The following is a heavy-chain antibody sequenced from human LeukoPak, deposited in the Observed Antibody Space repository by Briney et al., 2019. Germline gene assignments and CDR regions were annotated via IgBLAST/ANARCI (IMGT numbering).Heavy chain of an antibody. CDR2: IRNKPNSYTT. V-gene: IGHV3-72*01. CDR1: GFTFSDHY. CDR3: SRSMTTPGSPWPDDY. J-gene: IGHJ4*02. D-gene: IGHD3-10*01. Sequence: PGGSLRLSCAASGFTFSDHYMSWIRQAPGKGLEWVGRIRNKPNSYTTEYAASVKGRFAISRDDSENSLYLQMSSLKSEDTAVYYCSRSMTTPGSPWPDDYRGQGTLVTVSS.